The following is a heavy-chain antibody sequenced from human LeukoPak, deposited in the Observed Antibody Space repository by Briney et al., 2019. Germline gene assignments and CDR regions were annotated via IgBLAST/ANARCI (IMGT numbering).Heavy chain of an antibody. CDR1: GGSISRYY. J-gene: IGHJ6*02. CDR3: VRYLVATIDHYYYGMDV. CDR2: IYNSVST. D-gene: IGHD5-12*01. V-gene: IGHV4-59*01. Sequence: SETLSFTCTVSGGSISRYYWTRIRQPPGKGLEWIGYIYNSVSTNYNPSLMSRVTISVDTSKNQLSLKLSSVTAADTAVYYCVRYLVATIDHYYYGMDVWGQGTTVTVSS.